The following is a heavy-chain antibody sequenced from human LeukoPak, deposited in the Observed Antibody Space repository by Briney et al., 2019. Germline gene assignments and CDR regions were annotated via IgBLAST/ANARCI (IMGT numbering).Heavy chain of an antibody. D-gene: IGHD1-26*01. CDR1: GFTFSSYA. CDR3: AGATRHHDAFDI. CDR2: IRYDGSNK. Sequence: GGSLRLSCAASGFTFSSYAMSWVRQAPGKGLEWVAFIRYDGSNKYYADSVKGRFTISRDNSKNTLYLQMNSLRAEDTAVYYSAGATRHHDAFDIWGQGTMVTVSS. J-gene: IGHJ3*02. V-gene: IGHV3-30*02.